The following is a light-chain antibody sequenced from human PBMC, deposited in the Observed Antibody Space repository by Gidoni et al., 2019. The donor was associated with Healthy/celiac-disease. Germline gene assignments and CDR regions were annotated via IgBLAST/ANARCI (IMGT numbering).Light chain of an antibody. CDR3: QQSYSTLWT. CDR2: ATP. Sequence: DIQMTQTPSSLSASVRDRVTITYRASQSISSYLNWHQQKPGKAPQLLIYATPSLQSGVPSRFSGSGSETDLTLTISSPQPEAFATYYCQQSYSTLWTFGQGTKVEIK. CDR1: QSISSY. J-gene: IGKJ1*01. V-gene: IGKV1-39*01.